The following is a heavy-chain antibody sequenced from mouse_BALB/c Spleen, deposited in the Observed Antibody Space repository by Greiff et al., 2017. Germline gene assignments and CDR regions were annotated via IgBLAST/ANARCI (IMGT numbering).Heavy chain of an antibody. D-gene: IGHD1-1*01. CDR3: AKHDVITTVVATGDYYAMDY. CDR2: IWGGGST. V-gene: IGHV2-6-5*01. J-gene: IGHJ4*01. Sequence: VQLKESGPGLVAPSQSLSITCTVSGFSLTDYGVSWIRQPPGKGLEWLGVIWGGGSTYYNSALKSRLSISKDNSKSQVFLKMNSLQTDDTAMYYCAKHDVITTVVATGDYYAMDYWGQGTSVTVSS. CDR1: GFSLTDYG.